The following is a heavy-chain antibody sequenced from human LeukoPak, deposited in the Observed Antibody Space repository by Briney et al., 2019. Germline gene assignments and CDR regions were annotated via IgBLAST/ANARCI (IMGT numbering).Heavy chain of an antibody. CDR1: GYTFTTYG. V-gene: IGHV1-18*01. CDR2: ISDYNANT. J-gene: IGHJ5*02. D-gene: IGHD3-10*01. Sequence: ASVKVSCKTSGYTFTTYGISWVRQAPGQGLEWMGWISDYNANTDYAQKFQGRVTMTTDTSTSTAYMELRSLRFDDTAVYYCARVVRGVIQSKRSNWFDPWGQGTLVTVSS. CDR3: ARVVRGVIQSKRSNWFDP.